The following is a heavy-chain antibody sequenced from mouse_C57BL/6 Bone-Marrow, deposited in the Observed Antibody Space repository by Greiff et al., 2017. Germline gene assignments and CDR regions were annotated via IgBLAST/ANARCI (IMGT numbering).Heavy chain of an antibody. CDR3: ARGSPWFAY. V-gene: IGHV1-81*01. CDR2: IYPRSGNT. CDR1: GYTFTSYG. Sequence: VQLQQSGAELARPGASVKLSCKASGYTFTSYGISWVKQRTGQGLEWIGEIYPRSGNTYYNAKFKGKATLTADKSSSTAYMELRSLTSEDSAVYFCARGSPWFAYWGQGTLVTVSA. J-gene: IGHJ3*01.